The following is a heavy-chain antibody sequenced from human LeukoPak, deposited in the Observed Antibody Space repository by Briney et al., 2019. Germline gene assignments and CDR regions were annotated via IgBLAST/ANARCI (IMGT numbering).Heavy chain of an antibody. CDR3: AKNPSGVDIAATEP. Sequence: GGSLRLSCTASGFKFDDYGMTWVRQAPGKGLEWVSDINWNGDSRGYAHSVRGRFTIYRDNSKNTLYLQMNSLRPEDTAVYYCAKNPSGVDIAATEPWGQGTLVTVSS. CDR1: GFKFDDYG. J-gene: IGHJ5*02. D-gene: IGHD6-13*01. V-gene: IGHV3-20*04. CDR2: INWNGDSR.